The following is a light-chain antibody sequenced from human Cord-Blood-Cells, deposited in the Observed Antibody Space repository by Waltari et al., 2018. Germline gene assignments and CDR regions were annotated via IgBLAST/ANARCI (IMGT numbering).Light chain of an antibody. J-gene: IGKJ1*01. CDR3: QQYNNWPWT. CDR2: GAS. CDR1: QCFSRN. Sequence: ELLPPQSPGTLSVAPGARATLPCRASQCFSRNLAWYQQKPGQAPRLLTYGASTRATGIPARFSGSGSGTEFTLTISSLQSEDFAVYYCQQYNNWPWTFGQGTKVEIK. V-gene: IGKV3-15*01.